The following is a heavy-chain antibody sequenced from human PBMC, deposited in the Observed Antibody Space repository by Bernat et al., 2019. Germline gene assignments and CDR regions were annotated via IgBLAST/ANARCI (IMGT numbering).Heavy chain of an antibody. CDR2: INHSGST. J-gene: IGHJ4*02. V-gene: IGHV4-34*01. CDR1: GGSFSGYY. CDR3: ARRAGGYDFLDY. D-gene: IGHD5-12*01. Sequence: QVQLQQWGAGLSKPSETLSLTCAVYGGSFSGYYWSWIRQPPGKGLEWIGEINHSGSTNYNPSLKSRVTISVDTSKSQFSLKLSSVTAADTAVYYCARRAGGYDFLDYWGQGTRVTVSS.